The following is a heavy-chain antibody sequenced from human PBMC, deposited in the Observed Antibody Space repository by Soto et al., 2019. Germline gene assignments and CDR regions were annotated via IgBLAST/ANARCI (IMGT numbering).Heavy chain of an antibody. CDR3: ARSRDAYNSLDY. J-gene: IGHJ4*02. V-gene: IGHV3-33*01. CDR1: GFTFSTYG. Sequence: PGGSLRLSCAASGFTFSTYGMDWVRQAPGKGLEWVAVIWYDGSNKDYADSVKGRFTISRDNSKNTLYLQMYILRVEDTAVYYCARSRDAYNSLDYWGQGTLVTVSS. CDR2: IWYDGSNK. D-gene: IGHD1-1*01.